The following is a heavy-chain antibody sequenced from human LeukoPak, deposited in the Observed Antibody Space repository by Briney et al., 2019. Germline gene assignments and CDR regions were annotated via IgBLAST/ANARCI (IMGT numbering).Heavy chain of an antibody. D-gene: IGHD4-23*01. CDR2: ISSSGSTK. Sequence: PGGSLRLSCAASGFSFSTYYMSWIRQAPGKGLEWVSYISSSGSTKYYADSVKGRFTISRDNAKNSLYLQMNSLRAEDTAVYYCARERYGGNGDLDYWGQGTLVTVSS. CDR1: GFSFSTYY. CDR3: ARERYGGNGDLDY. J-gene: IGHJ4*02. V-gene: IGHV3-11*01.